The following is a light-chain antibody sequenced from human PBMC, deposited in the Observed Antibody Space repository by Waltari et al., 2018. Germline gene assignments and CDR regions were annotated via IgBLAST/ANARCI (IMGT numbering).Light chain of an antibody. CDR2: YDT. J-gene: IGLJ2*01. CDR3: QVWDSSRHHVI. CDR1: AIGERS. Sequence: YILTQPPSVSVAPGQTARSTWCVDAIGERSGHWCQQRPGQAPVLVIYYDTDRPSGIPDRFSGSHFGNTATLTISRVEAGDEADYYCQVWDSSRHHVIFGGGTRLTVL. V-gene: IGLV3-21*04.